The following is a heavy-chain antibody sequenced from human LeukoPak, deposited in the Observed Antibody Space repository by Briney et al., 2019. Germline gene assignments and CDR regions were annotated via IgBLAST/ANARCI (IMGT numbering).Heavy chain of an antibody. J-gene: IGHJ1*01. CDR1: GYTFTGYY. D-gene: IGHD6-6*01. CDR2: INPNSGGT. CDR3: AHSINSSSFYFQH. V-gene: IGHV1-2*02. Sequence: ASAKASCKASGYTFTGYYMHWVRQAPGQGLEWMGWINPNSGGTNYAQKFQGRVTMPRDTSISTAYMELSRLRSDDTAVYYCAHSINSSSFYFQHWGQGTLVTVSS.